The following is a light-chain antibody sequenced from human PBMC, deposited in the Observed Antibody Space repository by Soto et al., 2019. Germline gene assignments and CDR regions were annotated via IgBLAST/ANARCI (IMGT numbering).Light chain of an antibody. CDR2: GAS. CDR3: QQYNNWTQT. V-gene: IGKV3-15*01. Sequence: TQAPATLSVSPGERASLSCRASQRVSSNSAWYQQKTAQTPTLLIYGASTRATGIPARFSGSGSGTEFTLTISSLQSEDFAVYYCQQYNNWTQTFGQGTQVDIK. CDR1: QRVSSN. J-gene: IGKJ1*01.